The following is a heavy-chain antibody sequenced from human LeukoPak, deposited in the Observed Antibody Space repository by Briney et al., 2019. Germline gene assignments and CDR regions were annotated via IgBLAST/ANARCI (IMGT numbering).Heavy chain of an antibody. CDR3: AKTGGHYYDSSASYYPDY. CDR2: IKSKTYGGTP. Sequence: PGGSLRLSCATSGFTFNDAWMNWVRQAPGKGLEWVGRIKSKTYGGTPDYAAPVKGRFSISRDDSKNTLYLQMNSLRAEDTAVYYCAKTGGHYYDSSASYYPDYWGQGTLVTVSS. V-gene: IGHV3-15*07. J-gene: IGHJ4*02. CDR1: GFTFNDAW. D-gene: IGHD3-22*01.